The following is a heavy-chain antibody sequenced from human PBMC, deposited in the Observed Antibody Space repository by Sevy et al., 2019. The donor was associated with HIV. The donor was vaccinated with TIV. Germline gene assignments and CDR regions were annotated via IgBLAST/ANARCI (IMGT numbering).Heavy chain of an antibody. CDR3: ASGNHGSGSYYNYYYYYMDV. V-gene: IGHV1-69*13. Sequence: ASVKVSCKASGGTFSSYVISWVRQAPGQGLEWMGRIIPIFGTANYAQKFQGRVTITADESTSTAYMELSSLRSEDTAWYYCASGNHGSGSYYNYYYYYMDVWGKGTTVTVSS. CDR1: GGTFSSYV. CDR2: IIPIFGTA. D-gene: IGHD3-10*01. J-gene: IGHJ6*03.